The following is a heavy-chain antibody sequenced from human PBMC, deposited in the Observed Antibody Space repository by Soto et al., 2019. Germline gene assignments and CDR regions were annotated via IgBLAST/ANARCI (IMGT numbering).Heavy chain of an antibody. CDR2: IYYSGST. CDR1: GGSTSSGDYY. J-gene: IGHJ4*02. D-gene: IGHD5-12*01. CDR3: GRGVGYSGYESDY. V-gene: IGHV4-30-4*01. Sequence: PSETLSPTCTLAGGSTSSGDYYCSWSRQPPGKGMEWIGHIYYSGSTYYNPSVKSRVTISVCTSKNQFSLKLSSVTAADTAVYYCGRGVGYSGYESDYWGQGTLVTVSS.